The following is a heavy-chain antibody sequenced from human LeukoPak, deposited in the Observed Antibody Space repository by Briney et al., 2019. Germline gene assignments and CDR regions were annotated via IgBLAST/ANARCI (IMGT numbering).Heavy chain of an antibody. D-gene: IGHD6-19*01. CDR3: ARDRGADSSGWYSYY. CDR1: GFTFSSYS. J-gene: IGHJ4*02. V-gene: IGHV3-48*01. Sequence: GGSLRLSCAASGFTFSSYSMNWVRQAPGKGLEWVSYISSSSSTIYYADSVKGRFTISRDNANNSLYLQMNSLRAEDTAVYYCARDRGADSSGWYSYYWGQGTLVTVSS. CDR2: ISSSSSTI.